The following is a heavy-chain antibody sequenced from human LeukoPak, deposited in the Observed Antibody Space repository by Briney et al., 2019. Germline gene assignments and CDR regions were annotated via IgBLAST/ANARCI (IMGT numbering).Heavy chain of an antibody. J-gene: IGHJ4*02. CDR3: AKGSVGNADFAS. D-gene: IGHD6-25*01. CDR2: IIVSGTT. Sequence: GGSLRLSCAASGFTFSSFSMTWVRQAPGKGLEWVSSIIVSGTTYYADSVKGRFTISRDSCRGTLFLQMDSLRGEDTAVYFCAKGSVGNADFASWGQGALVTVSS. CDR1: GFTFSSFS. V-gene: IGHV3-23*01.